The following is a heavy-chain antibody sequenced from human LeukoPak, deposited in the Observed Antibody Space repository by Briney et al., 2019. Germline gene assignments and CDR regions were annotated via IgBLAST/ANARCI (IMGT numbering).Heavy chain of an antibody. CDR3: ARGLRFLEWLSPFDP. J-gene: IGHJ5*02. CDR1: GFAFSDYY. V-gene: IGHV3-11*04. CDR2: ISSSGSTI. D-gene: IGHD3-3*01. Sequence: PGGSLRLSCAASGFAFSDYYMSWIRQAPGKGLEWVSYISSSGSTIYYADSVKGRFTISRDNAKNPLYLQMNSLRAEDTAVYYCARGLRFLEWLSPFDPWGQGTLVTVSS.